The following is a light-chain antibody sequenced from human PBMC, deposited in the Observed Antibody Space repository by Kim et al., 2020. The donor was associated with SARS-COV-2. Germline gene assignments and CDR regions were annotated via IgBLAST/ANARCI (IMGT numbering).Light chain of an antibody. CDR1: NIGSRS. CDR2: HDS. V-gene: IGLV3-21*04. Sequence: QGRTASIACGGNNIGSRSVHWYRQKPGQAPVLVIYHDSDRPSGIPERFSGSNSGNTATLTISRIEAGDEADYYCQVWDSSSDHVVFGGGTQLTVL. CDR3: QVWDSSSDHVV. J-gene: IGLJ2*01.